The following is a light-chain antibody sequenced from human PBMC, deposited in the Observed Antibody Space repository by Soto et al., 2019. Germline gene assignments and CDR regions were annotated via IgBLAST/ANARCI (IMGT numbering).Light chain of an antibody. V-gene: IGKV1-9*01. J-gene: IGKJ5*01. CDR3: QQLNSYPIT. CDR1: QGIGRY. CDR2: SAS. Sequence: IQLTQAPSSLSASVGDRVTITCRASQGIGRYLAWYQQNPGKAPKLLIYSASALKSWVPSGFTGNGSGKDFTLTISCLQSADFATYYCQQLNSYPITFGQGKRLEIK.